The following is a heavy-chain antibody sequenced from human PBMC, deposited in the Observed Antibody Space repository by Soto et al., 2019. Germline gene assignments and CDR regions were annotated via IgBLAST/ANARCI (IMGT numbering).Heavy chain of an antibody. J-gene: IGHJ5*02. D-gene: IGHD3-3*01. CDR3: ARGKVTIFGVVTHPRWFDP. CDR2: IYYSGST. V-gene: IGHV4-39*01. Sequence: LSLTCTVSGGSISSSIYYWGWIRQPPGKGLEWIGSIYYSGSTYYNPSLKSRVTISVDTSKNQFSLKLSSVTAADTAVYYCARGKVTIFGVVTHPRWFDPWGQGTLVTVSS. CDR1: GGSISSSIYY.